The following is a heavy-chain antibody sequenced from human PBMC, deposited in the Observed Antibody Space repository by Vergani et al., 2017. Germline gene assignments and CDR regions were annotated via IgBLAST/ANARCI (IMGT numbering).Heavy chain of an antibody. V-gene: IGHV5-51*01. CDR1: KYSFGNYW. J-gene: IGHJ4*02. Sequence: EAELVQSGPEMRKPGESLKISCKGSKYSFGNYWNGWVRQRPGKDLEWMGIIYPPNSDTRYRPSFQGQDTISADKSVSTAFLQWDSLKASDTALYYCARHTTYTNSWGQGTLVTFSS. D-gene: IGHD1-1*01. CDR3: ARHTTYTNS. CDR2: IYPPNSDT.